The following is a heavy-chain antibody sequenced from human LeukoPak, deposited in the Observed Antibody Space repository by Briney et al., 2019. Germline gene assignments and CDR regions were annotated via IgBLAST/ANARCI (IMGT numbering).Heavy chain of an antibody. CDR2: IYYSRTT. CDR1: GGFISSYY. V-gene: IGHV4-59*07. Sequence: PDTLSLPCTVSGGFISSYYWSWMRQPPGRGVEWIGYIYYSRTTEYNPSLKSRVTISADTSKNQFSLKLNSVTAADTAVYYCVRRQWELQYFDLWGRGTLVAVSS. CDR3: VRRQWELQYFDL. J-gene: IGHJ2*01. D-gene: IGHD1-26*01.